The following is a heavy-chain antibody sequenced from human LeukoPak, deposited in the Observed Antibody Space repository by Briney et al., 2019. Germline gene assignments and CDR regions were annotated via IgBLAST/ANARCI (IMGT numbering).Heavy chain of an antibody. CDR3: ARAEWDLLFDY. CDR2: IFCSEST. J-gene: IGHJ4*02. D-gene: IGHD1-26*01. Sequence: PSETLSLTCTVSGGSISGYYWRWLRQPPGKGREGFGYIFCSESTNYNPSLKSRVTISVATSKNQFSLKLSSVTAADTAVYYCARAEWDLLFDYWGQGALVTVSS. CDR1: GGSISGYY. V-gene: IGHV4-59*01.